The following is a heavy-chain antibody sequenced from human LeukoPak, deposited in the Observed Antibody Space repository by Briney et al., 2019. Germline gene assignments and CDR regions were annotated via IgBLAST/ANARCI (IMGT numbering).Heavy chain of an antibody. D-gene: IGHD1-1*01. CDR3: ANHQRYGLRDAFDI. J-gene: IGHJ3*02. CDR1: GFTFSSYA. CDR2: ISGSGGST. Sequence: PGGSLRLSCAASGFTFSSYAMSWVRQAPGRGLEWVSAISGSGGSTYYADSVKGRFTISRDNSKNTLYLQMNSLRAEDAAVYYCANHQRYGLRDAFDIWGQGTMVTVSS. V-gene: IGHV3-23*01.